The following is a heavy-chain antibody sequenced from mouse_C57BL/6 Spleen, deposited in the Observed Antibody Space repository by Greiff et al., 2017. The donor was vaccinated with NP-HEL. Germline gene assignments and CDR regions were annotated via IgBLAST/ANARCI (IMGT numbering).Heavy chain of an antibody. CDR1: GFSFNTYA. Sequence: EVKLMESGGGLVQPTGSLKLSCAASGFSFNTYAMNWVRQAPGKGLEWVARIRSKSNNYATYYADSVKDRFTISRDDSESMLYLQMSNMNAEDTAMYYCVRHRTGFFDYWGQGTTLTVSS. D-gene: IGHD4-1*01. J-gene: IGHJ2*01. CDR2: IRSKSNNYAT. CDR3: VRHRTGFFDY. V-gene: IGHV10-1*01.